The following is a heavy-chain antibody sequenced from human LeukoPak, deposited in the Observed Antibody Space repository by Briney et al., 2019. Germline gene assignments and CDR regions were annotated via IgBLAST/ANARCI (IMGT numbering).Heavy chain of an antibody. CDR3: ARGPYIVVVPAATTLYYYYYGMDV. V-gene: IGHV4-39*01. Sequence: SETLSLTCTVSGGSISSSSYYWGWIRQPPGKGLEWIGSIYYSGSTYYNPSLKSRVTISVDTSKNQFSLKLSSVTAADTAVYYCARGPYIVVVPAATTLYYYYYGMDVWGQGTTVTVSS. CDR1: GGSISSSSYY. J-gene: IGHJ6*02. D-gene: IGHD2-2*01. CDR2: IYYSGST.